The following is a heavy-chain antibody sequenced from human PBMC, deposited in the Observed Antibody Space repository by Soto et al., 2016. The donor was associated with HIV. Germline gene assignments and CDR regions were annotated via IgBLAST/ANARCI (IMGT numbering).Heavy chain of an antibody. J-gene: IGHJ6*02. CDR1: GFTFDDYG. CDR2: INWNGGST. V-gene: IGHV3-20*04. D-gene: IGHD3-10*01. CDR3: ARDRGYYYGSGSSKAVYYYGMDV. Sequence: EVQLVESGGGVVRPGGSLRLSCAASGFTFDDYGMSWVRQAPGKGLEWVSGINWNGGSTGYVDSVKGRFTIFRDNAKNSLYLQMNSLRVDDTALYYCARDRGYYYGSGSSKAVYYYGMDVWGQGTTVTVSS.